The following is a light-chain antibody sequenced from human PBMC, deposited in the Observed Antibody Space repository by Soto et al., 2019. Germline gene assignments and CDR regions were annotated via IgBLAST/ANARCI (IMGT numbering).Light chain of an antibody. Sequence: QSVLTQPASVSGSPGQSITISCTGTTSDVGGYNYVSWYQQHPGKAPKLMIYEVSNRPSGVSNRFSGSKSGNTASLTISGLQAEDEAHYYCSSYTSSGTYVFGIGTKVTVL. CDR3: SSYTSSGTYV. CDR2: EVS. CDR1: TSDVGGYNY. V-gene: IGLV2-14*01. J-gene: IGLJ1*01.